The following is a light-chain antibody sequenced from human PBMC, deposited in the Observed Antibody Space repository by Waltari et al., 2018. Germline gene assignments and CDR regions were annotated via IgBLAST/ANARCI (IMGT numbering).Light chain of an antibody. CDR3: QQYDDSPRYT. J-gene: IGKJ2*01. Sequence: DIQVTPAPSSLSASVGGRVTLTFQARHDIRNYLNWYQQHTGRAPKLLIHDASNLETGVPSMFSGSRPGTDFTVTISSLQPEDIATYYCQQYDDSPRYTFGQGTKLEIK. CDR2: DAS. V-gene: IGKV1-33*01. CDR1: HDIRNY.